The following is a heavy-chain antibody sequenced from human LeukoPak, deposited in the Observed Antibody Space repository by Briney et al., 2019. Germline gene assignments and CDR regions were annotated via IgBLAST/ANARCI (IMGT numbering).Heavy chain of an antibody. D-gene: IGHD3-22*01. CDR1: GYTFTRYG. Sequence: ASVKVSCKASGYTFTRYGISWVRQAPGQGLEWMGWISAYNGNTNYAQKLQGRVTMTTDTSTSTAYMELRSLRSDDTAVYYCASTDSSGYYARTGAAFDIWGQGTMVTVSS. CDR3: ASTDSSGYYARTGAAFDI. J-gene: IGHJ3*02. V-gene: IGHV1-18*01. CDR2: ISAYNGNT.